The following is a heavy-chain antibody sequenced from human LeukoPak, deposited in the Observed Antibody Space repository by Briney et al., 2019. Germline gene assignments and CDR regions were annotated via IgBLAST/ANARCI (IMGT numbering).Heavy chain of an antibody. J-gene: IGHJ5*02. CDR1: GGSFSGYY. CDR2: INHSGST. Sequence: SETLSLTCAVYGGSFSGYYWSWIRQPPGKGLEWIGEINHSGSTNYNPSLKSRVTISVDTSKNQFSLKLSSVTAADTAVYYCARDRPRCSSTSCYKGWFGPWGQGTLVTVSS. CDR3: ARDRPRCSSTSCYKGWFGP. V-gene: IGHV4-34*01. D-gene: IGHD2-2*02.